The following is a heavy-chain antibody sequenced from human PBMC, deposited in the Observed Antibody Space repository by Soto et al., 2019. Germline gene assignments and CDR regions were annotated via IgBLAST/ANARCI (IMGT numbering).Heavy chain of an antibody. CDR2: INGGNGKT. CDR1: GYSFSNYA. Sequence: QVQLVQSGPEVEKPGATVKVSCKTSGYSFSNYAIHWVRQAPGQRLEWMGWINGGNGKTKYSQKFQGRVTITRDTSASTAYMELSSLRSEDTAVYFCARVNSGWTSEYYFDYWGQGSLVTVSS. CDR3: ARVNSGWTSEYYFDY. J-gene: IGHJ4*02. V-gene: IGHV1-3*01. D-gene: IGHD6-19*01.